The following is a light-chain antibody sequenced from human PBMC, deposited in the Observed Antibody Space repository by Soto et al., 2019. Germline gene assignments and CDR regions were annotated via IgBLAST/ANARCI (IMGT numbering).Light chain of an antibody. CDR1: SSDVGGYNY. V-gene: IGLV2-14*01. CDR3: SSYTSSSTRV. CDR2: EVS. J-gene: IGLJ1*01. Sequence: QSALTQPASVSGSPGQWITISCTGTSSDVGGYNYVSWYQQHPGKAPKLMIYEVSNRPSGVSHRFSGSKSGNTASLTISGLEAEDEADYYCSSYTSSSTRVFGTGTKVTVL.